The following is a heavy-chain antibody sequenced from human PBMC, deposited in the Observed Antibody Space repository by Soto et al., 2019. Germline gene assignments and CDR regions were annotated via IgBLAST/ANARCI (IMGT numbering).Heavy chain of an antibody. CDR2: IYYSGST. D-gene: IGHD6-6*01. V-gene: IGHV4-31*03. J-gene: IGHJ4*02. CDR3: ARGKYSSSYYYFDY. Sequence: SETLSLTCTVSGGSISSGGYYWSWIRQHPGKGLEWIGYIYYSGSTYYNPSLKSRVIISVDTSKNQFSLKLSSVTAADTAVYYCARGKYSSSYYYFDYWGQGTLVTVSS. CDR1: GGSISSGGYY.